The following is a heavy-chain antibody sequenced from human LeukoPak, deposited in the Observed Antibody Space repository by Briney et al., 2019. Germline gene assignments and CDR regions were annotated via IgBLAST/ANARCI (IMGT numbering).Heavy chain of an antibody. D-gene: IGHD3-9*01. V-gene: IGHV1-69*04. CDR1: GGTFSSYA. J-gene: IGHJ4*02. Sequence: SVKVSCKASGGTFSSYAISWVRQAPGQGLEWMGRIIPILGIANYAQKFQGRVTITADKSTSTAYMELSSLRSEDTAVYYCVLYYDILTGPVSGIDYWGQGTLVTVSS. CDR3: VLYYDILTGPVSGIDY. CDR2: IIPILGIA.